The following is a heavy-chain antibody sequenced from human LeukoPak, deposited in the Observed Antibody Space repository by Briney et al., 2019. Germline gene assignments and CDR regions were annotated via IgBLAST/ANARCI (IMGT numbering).Heavy chain of an antibody. Sequence: ASVKVSCKPSGYTFTNYYMHWVRQAPGQGLEWMGIINLSDGSSNYAQKIQGRVTMTRDTSTSTVYMELSSLRSEDTAVFYCARVGQLVFHYWGQGTLVTVSS. CDR2: INLSDGSS. CDR3: ARVGQLVFHY. D-gene: IGHD6-6*01. V-gene: IGHV1-46*03. CDR1: GYTFTNYY. J-gene: IGHJ4*02.